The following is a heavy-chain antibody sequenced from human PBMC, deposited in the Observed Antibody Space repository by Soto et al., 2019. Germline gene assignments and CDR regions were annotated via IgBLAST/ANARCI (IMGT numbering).Heavy chain of an antibody. CDR3: ARDLSWGSNWYYYMDV. V-gene: IGHV3-48*01. J-gene: IGHJ6*03. D-gene: IGHD7-27*01. CDR2: ICSCCVI. CDR1: GFILSDCA. Sequence: GGSLRLSCATSGFILSDCAMNWVRQAPGKGLERVSFICSCCVIDYADSVNGRFTVSRDNASYSLYLQMNSLRAEDTAVYYCARDLSWGSNWYYYMDVWGKGTTVTVSS.